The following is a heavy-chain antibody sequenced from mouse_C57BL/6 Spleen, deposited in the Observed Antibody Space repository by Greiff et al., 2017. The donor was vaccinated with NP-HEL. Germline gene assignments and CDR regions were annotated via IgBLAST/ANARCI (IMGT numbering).Heavy chain of an antibody. CDR3: ARDRDDGYYFYAMDY. D-gene: IGHD2-3*01. CDR2: ISDGGSYT. CDR1: GFTFSSYA. J-gene: IGHJ4*01. V-gene: IGHV5-4*01. Sequence: EVKLVESGGGLVKPGGSLKLSCAASGFTFSSYAMSWVRQTPEKRLEWVATISDGGSYTYYPDNVKGRFTISRDNAKNNLYLQMSHLKSEDTAMYYCARDRDDGYYFYAMDYWGQGTSVTVSS.